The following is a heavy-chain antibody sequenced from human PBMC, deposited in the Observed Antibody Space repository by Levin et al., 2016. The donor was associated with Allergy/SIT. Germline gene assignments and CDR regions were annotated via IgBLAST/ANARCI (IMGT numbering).Heavy chain of an antibody. D-gene: IGHD1-26*01. CDR2: IYYSGST. V-gene: IGHV4-39*01. CDR3: ARGRTVGATTRYYYYYMDV. J-gene: IGHJ6*03. Sequence: WIRQPPGKGLEWIGSIYYSGSTYYNPSLKSRVTISVDTSKNQFSLKLSSVTAADTAVYYCARGRTVGATTRYYYYYMDVWGKGTTVTVSS.